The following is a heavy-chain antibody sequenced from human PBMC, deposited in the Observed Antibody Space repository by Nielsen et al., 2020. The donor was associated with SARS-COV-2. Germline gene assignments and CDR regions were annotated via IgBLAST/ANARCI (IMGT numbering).Heavy chain of an antibody. Sequence: GGSLRLSCAASGFTFDDYAMHWVRQAPGKGLGWVSGISWNSGSIGYADSVKGRFTISRDNAKNSLYLQMNSLRAEDTALYYCARNLAGYSTRLAFDPWGQGTLVTVSS. CDR1: GFTFDDYA. J-gene: IGHJ5*02. D-gene: IGHD6-13*01. CDR2: ISWNSGSI. CDR3: ARNLAGYSTRLAFDP. V-gene: IGHV3-9*01.